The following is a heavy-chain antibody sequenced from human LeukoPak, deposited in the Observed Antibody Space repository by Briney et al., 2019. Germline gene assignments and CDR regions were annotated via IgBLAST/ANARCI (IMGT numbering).Heavy chain of an antibody. V-gene: IGHV3-21*01. CDR1: GFTFSSYS. D-gene: IGHD6-6*01. CDR3: ARPIESSSPSLDV. CDR2: ISSSSSYI. J-gene: IGHJ6*04. Sequence: GSLRLSCSASGFTFSSYSMNWVRQAPGKGLEWVSSISSSSSYIYYADSVKGRFTISRDNAKNSLYLQMNSLRAEDTAVYYCARPIESSSPSLDVCGKGTTVTVSS.